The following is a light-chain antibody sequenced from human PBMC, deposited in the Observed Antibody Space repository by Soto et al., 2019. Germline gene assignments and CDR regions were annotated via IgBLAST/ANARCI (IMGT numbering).Light chain of an antibody. V-gene: IGLV2-14*01. CDR2: DVS. J-gene: IGLJ1*01. Sequence: QSVLTQPASVSGSPGQSITISCTGTSSVVGVYNYVSWYQQHPGKAPKLMIYDVSNRPSGVSNRFSGSKSGNTASLTISGLQAEDEADYYCSSYTSSSTYVFGTGTKATVL. CDR3: SSYTSSSTYV. CDR1: SSVVGVYNY.